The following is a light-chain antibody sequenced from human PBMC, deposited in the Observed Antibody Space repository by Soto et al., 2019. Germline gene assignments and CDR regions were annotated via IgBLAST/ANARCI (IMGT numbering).Light chain of an antibody. V-gene: IGKV1-39*01. CDR2: AAS. CDR3: QQSYSTPRT. J-gene: IGKJ2*01. Sequence: DIQMTQSPSSLYASVGDRVTITCRASQSISSSLNWYQQKLGKAPKLLIYAASSLQSGVPSRFSGSGSGTDVTLTISSLQSEDFATYYCQQSYSTPRTFGQGTKLEIK. CDR1: QSISSS.